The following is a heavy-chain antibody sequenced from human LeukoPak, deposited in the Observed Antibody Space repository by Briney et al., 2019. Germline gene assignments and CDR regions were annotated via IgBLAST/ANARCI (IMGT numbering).Heavy chain of an antibody. CDR3: ARVRDYYDSSGYYTPRFGY. D-gene: IGHD3-22*01. CDR1: GGSISSSSYY. Sequence: TSETLSLTCTVSGGSISSSSYYWSWIRQPPGKGLEWIGYIYYSGSTNYNPSLKSRVTISVDTSKNQFSLKLSSVTAADTAVYYCARVRDYYDSSGYYTPRFGYWGQGTLVTVSS. CDR2: IYYSGST. J-gene: IGHJ4*02. V-gene: IGHV4-61*01.